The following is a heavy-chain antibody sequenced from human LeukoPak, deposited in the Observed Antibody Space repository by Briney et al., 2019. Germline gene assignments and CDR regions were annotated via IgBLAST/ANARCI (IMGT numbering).Heavy chain of an antibody. CDR2: IWYDGSNK. J-gene: IGHJ6*03. CDR1: VFTFSSYG. V-gene: IGHV3-33*01. D-gene: IGHD3-10*01. Sequence: GGSLRLSCAASVFTFSSYGMHGVRQAPGKGLEWVAVIWYDGSNKYYADSVKGRFTISRDNSKNTLYLQMNSLRDEDTAVYYCARKLMVRGVITPYYYYMDVWGKGTTVTVSS. CDR3: ARKLMVRGVITPYYYYMDV.